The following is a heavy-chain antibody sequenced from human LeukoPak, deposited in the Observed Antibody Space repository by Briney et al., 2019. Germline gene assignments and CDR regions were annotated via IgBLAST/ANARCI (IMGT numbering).Heavy chain of an antibody. J-gene: IGHJ6*03. CDR3: AKGGVVGAIPATYYYYYMDV. V-gene: IGHV3-23*01. D-gene: IGHD1-26*01. CDR1: GFTFSSYG. Sequence: GGSLRLSCAASGFTFSSYGMTWVRQAPGKGLEWVSTLSASGGSTFYADSVKGRFTISRDNSKNTLYLQMNSLRAEDTAVYYCAKGGVVGAIPATYYYYYMDVWGKGTTVTVSS. CDR2: LSASGGST.